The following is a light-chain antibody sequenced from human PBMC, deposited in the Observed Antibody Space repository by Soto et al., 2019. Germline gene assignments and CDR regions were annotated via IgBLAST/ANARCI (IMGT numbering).Light chain of an antibody. J-gene: IGKJ1*01. Sequence: IQMTQSPPTLSASVGDRVTITCRASQPISSWLAWYHQKPGKAPKLLIYKASTLESGVPSNFSGSGSGTEFSLTISSLQPEDFATYYCQQYNAYPWTFGQGTKVDI. CDR2: KAS. CDR3: QQYNAYPWT. CDR1: QPISSW. V-gene: IGKV1-5*03.